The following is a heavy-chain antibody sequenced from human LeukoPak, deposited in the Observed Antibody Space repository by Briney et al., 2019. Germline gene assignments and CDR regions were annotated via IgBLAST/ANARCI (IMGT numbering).Heavy chain of an antibody. CDR1: GYTFTGYY. CDR3: ARGDSGYDYFDY. Sequence: ASVKVSYKASGYTFTGYYMHWVRQAPGHRLEWMGWINPNSGGTNYEQKFQGRVTMTRDTSISTAYMELSRLRSDDTAVYYCARGDSGYDYFDYWGQGTLVTVSS. J-gene: IGHJ4*02. D-gene: IGHD5-12*01. V-gene: IGHV1-2*02. CDR2: INPNSGGT.